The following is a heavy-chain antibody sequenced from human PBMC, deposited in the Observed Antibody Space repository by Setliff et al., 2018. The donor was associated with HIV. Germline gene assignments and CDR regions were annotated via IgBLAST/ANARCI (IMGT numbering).Heavy chain of an antibody. CDR1: GYTFTSYY. Sequence: ASVKVSCKASGYTFTSYYIHWVRQAPGQGLEWMGWINPKSGDTKYAQKFQGRVTMTRDTSISTVYMELSRLRSDDTAVYYFTRGDSSGYFEYWGHGTLVTVSS. D-gene: IGHD3-22*01. V-gene: IGHV1-2*02. J-gene: IGHJ4*01. CDR3: TRGDSSGYFEY. CDR2: INPKSGDT.